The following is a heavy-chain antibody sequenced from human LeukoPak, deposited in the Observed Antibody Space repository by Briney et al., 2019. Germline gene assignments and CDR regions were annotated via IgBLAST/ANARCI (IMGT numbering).Heavy chain of an antibody. CDR3: ARVSGYCTTNTCYRGGNFDY. CDR2: IYSGGSK. J-gene: IGHJ4*02. Sequence: GGSLRLSRAASGFTVSSNYMSWVRQAPGKGLEWVSVIYSGGSKYYADSVKGRFTISRDNSKNTLYLQMNRLRAEDTAVYYCARVSGYCTTNTCYRGGNFDYWGQGNLVAVSS. V-gene: IGHV3-66*01. D-gene: IGHD2-8*01. CDR1: GFTVSSNY.